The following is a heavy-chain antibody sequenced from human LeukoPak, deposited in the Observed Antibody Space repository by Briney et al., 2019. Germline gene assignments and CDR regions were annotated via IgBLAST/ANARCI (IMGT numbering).Heavy chain of an antibody. J-gene: IGHJ5*02. CDR3: ARQVPGCSGGSCYSGWFDP. CDR1: GYSFTSYW. CDR2: IYPGDSDT. V-gene: IGHV5-51*01. D-gene: IGHD2-15*01. Sequence: GESLKISCKGSGYSFTSYWIDWVRQMPGKGLEWVGIIYPGDSDTRYSPSFQGQVTMSADKSISTAYLQWSSLKASDTAMYYCARQVPGCSGGSCYSGWFDPWGQGTLVTVSS.